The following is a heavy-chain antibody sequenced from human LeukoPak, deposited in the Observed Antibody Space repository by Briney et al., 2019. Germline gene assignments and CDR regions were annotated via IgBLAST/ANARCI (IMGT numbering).Heavy chain of an antibody. D-gene: IGHD3-22*01. CDR1: GGSISSYY. J-gene: IGHJ4*02. V-gene: IGHV4-59*01. CDR3: ARVQGYYDSSGYPDY. Sequence: SETLSLTCTVSGGSISSYYWSWIRQPPGKGLEWIGYIYYSGSTNYSPSLKSRVTISVDTSKNQFSLKLSSVTAADTAVYYCARVQGYYDSSGYPDYWGQGTLVTVSS. CDR2: IYYSGST.